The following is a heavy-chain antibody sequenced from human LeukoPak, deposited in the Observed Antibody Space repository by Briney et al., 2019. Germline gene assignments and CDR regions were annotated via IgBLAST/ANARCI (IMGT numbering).Heavy chain of an antibody. CDR1: GFTFSSYA. CDR3: ARGWTAAGHFGAEYFQH. D-gene: IGHD6-13*01. Sequence: GGSLRLSCAASGFTFSSYAMHWVRQAPGKGRECVAVTSYDGRDKYYAACVKGRYPIPRQISKGTLYLQMRRLRGEDTAVYYGARGWTAAGHFGAEYFQHWGQGTLVIVFS. CDR2: TSYDGRDK. V-gene: IGHV3-30*04. J-gene: IGHJ1*01.